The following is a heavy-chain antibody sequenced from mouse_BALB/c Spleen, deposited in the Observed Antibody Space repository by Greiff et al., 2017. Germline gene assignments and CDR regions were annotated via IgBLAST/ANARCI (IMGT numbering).Heavy chain of an antibody. CDR3: ARDENYYGYWYFDV. CDR2: IWAGGST. D-gene: IGHD1-1*01. Sequence: VMLVESGPGLVAPSQSLSITCTVSGFSLTSYGVHWVRQPPGKGLEWLGVIWAGGSTNYNSALMSRLSISKDNSKSQVFLKMNSLQTDDTAMYYCARDENYYGYWYFDVWGAGTTVTVSS. J-gene: IGHJ1*01. V-gene: IGHV2-9*02. CDR1: GFSLTSYG.